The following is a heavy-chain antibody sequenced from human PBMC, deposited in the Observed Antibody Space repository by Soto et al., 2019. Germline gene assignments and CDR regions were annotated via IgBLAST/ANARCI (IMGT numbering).Heavy chain of an antibody. CDR2: LSGSGDNT. CDR1: GFTISNYA. D-gene: IGHD6-19*01. J-gene: IGHJ4*02. V-gene: IGHV3-23*01. Sequence: EVQLLESGGGLVQPGGSLRLSCAASGFTISNYAMGWVRQAPGKGLEWVSSLSGSGDNTYYADSVKGRVTISRDNSRDNSKTTRYLKMNSLRAEDTAVYYCTRSRGWYTFDYWGQGTLVTVSS. CDR3: TRSRGWYTFDY.